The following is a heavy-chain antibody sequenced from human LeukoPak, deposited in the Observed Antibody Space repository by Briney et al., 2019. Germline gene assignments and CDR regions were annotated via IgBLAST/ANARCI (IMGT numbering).Heavy chain of an antibody. D-gene: IGHD3-10*01. CDR1: GVSISSHY. CDR2: IYYSGST. CDR3: AKALWFGELLNGMDV. Sequence: SETLSLTCTVSGVSISSHYWRWIRQPPGEGLEWIGYIYYSGSTNYNPSLKSRVTISVDTSKNQFSLKLSSVTAADTAVYYCAKALWFGELLNGMDVWGQGTTVTVSS. V-gene: IGHV4-59*11. J-gene: IGHJ6*02.